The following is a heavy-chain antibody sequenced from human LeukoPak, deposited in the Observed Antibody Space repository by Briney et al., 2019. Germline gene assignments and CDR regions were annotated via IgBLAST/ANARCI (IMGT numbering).Heavy chain of an antibody. CDR2: FDPEDGET. Sequence: ASVKVSCKVSGYTLTELSMHWVRQAPGKRLEWMGGFDPEDGETIDAQKFQGRVTMTEDTSTDTAYMELSSLRSEDTAVYYCATDPFSYYYGSGSYHYYWGQGTLVTVSS. CDR1: GYTLTELS. CDR3: ATDPFSYYYGSGSYHYY. V-gene: IGHV1-24*01. J-gene: IGHJ4*02. D-gene: IGHD3-10*01.